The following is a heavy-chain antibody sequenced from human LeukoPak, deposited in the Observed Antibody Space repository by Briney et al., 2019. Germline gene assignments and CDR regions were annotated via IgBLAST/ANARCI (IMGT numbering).Heavy chain of an antibody. V-gene: IGHV4-39*01. D-gene: IGHD5-12*01. CDR3: ARQYGLPTFDY. CDR2: IYYSGST. CDR1: GGSVSSSGYY. J-gene: IGHJ4*02. Sequence: AETQSLTCTVSGGSVSSSGYYWGRIRQAPGKGLEWIGSIYYSGSTYYNPSLKSRVTISVDTSKNQFSLNLSSVTAADTAVYYCARQYGLPTFDYWGQGALLADSS.